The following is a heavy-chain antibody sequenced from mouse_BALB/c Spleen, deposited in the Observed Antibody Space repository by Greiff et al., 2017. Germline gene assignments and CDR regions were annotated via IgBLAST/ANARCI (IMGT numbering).Heavy chain of an antibody. CDR1: GFNIKDTY. J-gene: IGHJ4*01. CDR2: IDPANGNT. CDR3: ASSSYDYYAMDY. D-gene: IGHD1-1*01. V-gene: IGHV14-3*02. Sequence: EVQLQQSGAELVKPGASVKLSCTASGFNIKDTYMHWVKQRPEQGLEWIGRIDPANGNTKYDPKFQGKATIKADTSSNTAYLQLSSLTSEDTAVYYCASSSYDYYAMDYWGQGTSVTVSS.